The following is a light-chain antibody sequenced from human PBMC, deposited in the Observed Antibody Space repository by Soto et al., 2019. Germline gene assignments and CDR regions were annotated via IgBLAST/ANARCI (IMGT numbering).Light chain of an antibody. CDR1: QRISTY. Sequence: DIQLTQSPSSLSASVGDRVTITCRASQRISTYLSWYQQRPGKAPKLLIYAASTTQTGVPLRFSGSGSGADFTLTISNLQPEDFSTYYCQQSYSTPRTFGQGTKVEIK. V-gene: IGKV1-39*01. J-gene: IGKJ1*01. CDR2: AAS. CDR3: QQSYSTPRT.